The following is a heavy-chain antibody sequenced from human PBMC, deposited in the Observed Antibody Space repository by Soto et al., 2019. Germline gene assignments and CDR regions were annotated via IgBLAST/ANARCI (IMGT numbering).Heavy chain of an antibody. CDR2: ITLIFGTA. CDR3: ASSVVTDDIGLGYYYYGLDV. CDR1: GGTSSSNA. Sequence: SVKVSCKASGGTSSSNAISWVRQAPGQGLEWMGGITLIFGTANYAQKFQGRVTITADESTTTAYMELSSLRSEDTAVYYCASSVVTDDIGLGYYYYGLDVWGQGTTVTVSS. D-gene: IGHD5-12*01. V-gene: IGHV1-69*13. J-gene: IGHJ6*02.